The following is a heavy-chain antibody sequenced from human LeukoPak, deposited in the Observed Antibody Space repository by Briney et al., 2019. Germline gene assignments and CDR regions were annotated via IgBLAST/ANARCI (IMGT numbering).Heavy chain of an antibody. CDR2: ISYDGSNK. J-gene: IGHJ4*02. D-gene: IGHD5-12*01. CDR1: GFTFSSYA. Sequence: GGSLRLSCAASGFTFSSYAMHWVRQAPGKGLEWVAVISYDGSNKYYADSVKGRFTISRDNSKNTLYLQMNSLRAEDTAVYYCARDAGYSGYEPRHFDYWGQGTLVTVSS. CDR3: ARDAGYSGYEPRHFDY. V-gene: IGHV3-30-3*01.